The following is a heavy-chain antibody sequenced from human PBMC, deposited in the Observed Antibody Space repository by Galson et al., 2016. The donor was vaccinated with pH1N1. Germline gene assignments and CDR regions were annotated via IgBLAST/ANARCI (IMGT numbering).Heavy chain of an antibody. CDR3: AKLDGYNWGYFQH. CDR1: GFTFDDYA. Sequence: SLRLSCAASGFTFDDYAMHWVRQAPGKGLEWVSGISWNSGSIGYADSVKGRFTISRDNAKNSLYLQMNSLRAEDTALYYCAKLDGYNWGYFQHWGKGTLVTASS. V-gene: IGHV3-9*01. D-gene: IGHD5-24*01. CDR2: ISWNSGSI. J-gene: IGHJ1*01.